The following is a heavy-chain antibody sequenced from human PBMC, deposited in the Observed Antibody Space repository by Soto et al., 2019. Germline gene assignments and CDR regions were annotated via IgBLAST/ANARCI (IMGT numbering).Heavy chain of an antibody. CDR1: GFIFSGSA. CDR2: IRTKGNSYAT. Sequence: GSLRLSCAASGFIFSGSAMHWVRQASGKGLEWVGRIRTKGNSYATAYAASMKGRFTISRDDSKNTAYLQMNSLKTEDTAVYYCTRHTEVAADAFDIWGQGTMVTVSS. CDR3: TRHTEVAADAFDI. V-gene: IGHV3-73*01. J-gene: IGHJ3*02. D-gene: IGHD1-26*01.